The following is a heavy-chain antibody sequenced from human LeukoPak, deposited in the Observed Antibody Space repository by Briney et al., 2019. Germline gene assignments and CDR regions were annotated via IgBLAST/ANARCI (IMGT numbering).Heavy chain of an antibody. D-gene: IGHD6-25*01. J-gene: IGHJ3*01. V-gene: IGHV1-8*01. CDR2: MNPNNDNA. CDR1: GYTFKNYD. CDR3: ARAAAGGDDPFDV. Sequence: ASVKVSCKASGYTFKNYDINWVRQAPGQGLEWMAWMNPNNDNAGSAQKFQGRVTMTRDTSINTAYMELSSLRSDNTGVYYCARAAAGGDDPFDVWGQGSLIIVSS.